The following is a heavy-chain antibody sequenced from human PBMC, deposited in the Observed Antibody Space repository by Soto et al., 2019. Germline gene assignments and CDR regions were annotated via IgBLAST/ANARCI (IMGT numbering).Heavy chain of an antibody. D-gene: IGHD2-2*01. CDR1: GGTISSGGYS. CDR3: ARGGRGGSSKHPFDY. Sequence: QLQLQESGSGLVKPSQTLSLTCAVSGGTISSGGYSWSWIRQPPGKGLEWIGYIYHSGSTYYNPSLKSRVTISVDRSKNQFSLKLSSVTAADTAVYYCARGGRGGSSKHPFDYWGQGTLVTVSS. CDR2: IYHSGST. V-gene: IGHV4-30-2*01. J-gene: IGHJ4*02.